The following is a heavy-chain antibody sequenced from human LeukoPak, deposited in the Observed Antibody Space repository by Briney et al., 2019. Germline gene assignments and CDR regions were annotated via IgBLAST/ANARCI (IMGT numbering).Heavy chain of an antibody. Sequence: PSETLSLTCAVYGGSFSGYYWSWIRQPPGKGLEWVANINQDGNEKYYADSVKGRFTISRDNAKKSLYLQMNSLRAEDTAVYYCARDAEVGTLFGVLSRYNWFDPWGQGALVTVSS. J-gene: IGHJ5*02. CDR3: ARDAEVGTLFGVLSRYNWFDP. V-gene: IGHV3-7*01. CDR1: GGSFSGYY. D-gene: IGHD3-3*01. CDR2: INQDGNEK.